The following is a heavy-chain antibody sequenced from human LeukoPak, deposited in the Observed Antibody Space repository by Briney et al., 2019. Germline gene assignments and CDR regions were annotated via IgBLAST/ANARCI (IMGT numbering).Heavy chain of an antibody. D-gene: IGHD3-22*01. Sequence: GGSLRLSCAASGFTFSSYSMNRVRQAPGKGLEWVSSISSSSSYIYYADSVKGRFTISRDNAKNSLYLQMNSLRAEDTAVYYCARTRHYYDSSGYYDYWGQGTLVTVSS. V-gene: IGHV3-21*01. CDR3: ARTRHYYDSSGYYDY. J-gene: IGHJ4*02. CDR1: GFTFSSYS. CDR2: ISSSSSYI.